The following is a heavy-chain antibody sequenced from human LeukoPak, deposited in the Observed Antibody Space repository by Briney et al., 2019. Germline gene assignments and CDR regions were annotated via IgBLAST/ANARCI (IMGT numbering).Heavy chain of an antibody. V-gene: IGHV4-59*05. CDR3: ARGSTVTPYNWFDP. D-gene: IGHD4-17*01. CDR2: IYYSGST. CDR1: GGSISSYY. Sequence: SETLSLTCTVSGGSISSYYWSWIRQPPGKGLEWIGSIYYSGSTYYNPSLKSRVTISVDTSKNQFSLKLRSVTAADTAVYYCARGSTVTPYNWFDPWGQGTLVTVSS. J-gene: IGHJ5*02.